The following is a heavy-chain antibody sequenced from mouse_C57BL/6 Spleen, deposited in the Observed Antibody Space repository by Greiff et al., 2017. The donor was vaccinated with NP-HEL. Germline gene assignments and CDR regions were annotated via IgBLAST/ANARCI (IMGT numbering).Heavy chain of an antibody. D-gene: IGHD4-1*01. CDR2: ISYDGSN. J-gene: IGHJ3*01. CDR1: GYSITSGYY. CDR3: ARGHWERFAY. V-gene: IGHV3-6*01. Sequence: EVQRVESGPGLVKPSQSLSLTCSVTGYSITSGYYWNWLRQFPGNKLEWMGYISYDGSNNYNPSLKNRISITRDTSKNQFFLKLNSVTTEDTATYYCARGHWERFAYWGQGTLVTVSA.